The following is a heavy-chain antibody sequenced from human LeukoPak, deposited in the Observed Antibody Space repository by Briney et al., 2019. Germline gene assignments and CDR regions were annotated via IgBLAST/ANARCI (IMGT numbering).Heavy chain of an antibody. Sequence: SGTLSLTCTVSGVSISSSSSYWGWIRQPPGRGLEWIGSIFYIGTTYYKPSLKSRVTISVDTSKNQFSLKLNSVTAADTAVYYCARHARHEDGYYNRWFDPWGQGILVTVSS. CDR1: GVSISSSSSY. J-gene: IGHJ5*02. D-gene: IGHD3-9*01. V-gene: IGHV4-39*01. CDR2: IFYIGTT. CDR3: ARHARHEDGYYNRWFDP.